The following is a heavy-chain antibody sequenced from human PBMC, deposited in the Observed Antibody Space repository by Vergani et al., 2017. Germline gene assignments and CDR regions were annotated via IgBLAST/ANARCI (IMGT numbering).Heavy chain of an antibody. D-gene: IGHD3-10*01. J-gene: IGHJ4*02. CDR1: GFTFSSYS. Sequence: EVQLVESGGGLVKPGGSLRLSCAASGFTFSSYSMNWVRQAPGKGLEWVSSISSSSIYIYYADSVKGRFTIARDNAKNSLYLQMHSLRAEDTAVYYCATYYYGSGAFDYWGQGTLVTVSS. CDR3: ATYYYGSGAFDY. V-gene: IGHV3-21*01. CDR2: ISSSSIYI.